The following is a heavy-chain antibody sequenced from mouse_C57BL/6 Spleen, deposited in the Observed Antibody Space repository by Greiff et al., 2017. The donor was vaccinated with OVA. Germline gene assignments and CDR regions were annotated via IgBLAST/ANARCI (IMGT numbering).Heavy chain of an antibody. J-gene: IGHJ4*01. CDR1: GYTFTDYY. Sequence: VQLKQSGPVLVKPGASVKMSCKASGYTFTDYYMNWVKQSHGKSLEWIGVINPYNGGTSYNQKFKGKATLTVDKSSSTAYMELNSLTSEDSAVDYGERYGGDDPYAMDYWGQGTSVTVSS. CDR2: INPYNGGT. V-gene: IGHV1-19*01. D-gene: IGHD1-1*02. CDR3: ERYGGDDPYAMDY.